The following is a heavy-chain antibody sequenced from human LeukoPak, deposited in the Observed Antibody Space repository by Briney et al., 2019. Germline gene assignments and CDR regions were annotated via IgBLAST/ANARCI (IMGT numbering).Heavy chain of an antibody. J-gene: IGHJ4*02. CDR1: GFTFSNAW. Sequence: TSGGSLRLSCAASGFTFSNAWMSWVRQAPGKGLEWVGRIKSKTDGGTTDYAAPVKGRFTISRDDSKNTLYLQMNSLKTEDTAVYYCTTITLSELPDLDVVVTLSDYWGQGTLVTVSS. CDR3: TTITLSELPDLDVVVTLSDY. D-gene: IGHD2-21*02. V-gene: IGHV3-15*01. CDR2: IKSKTDGGTT.